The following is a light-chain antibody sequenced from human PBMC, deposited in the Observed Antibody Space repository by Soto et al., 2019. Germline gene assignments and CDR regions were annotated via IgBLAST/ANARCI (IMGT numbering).Light chain of an antibody. V-gene: IGLV2-14*01. CDR1: SSDIGGYNY. J-gene: IGLJ2*01. CDR3: SSYTTSSTVV. CDR2: EVS. Sequence: QSALTQSASVSGSPGQSITISCTGTSSDIGGYNYDSWYQQHPDNAPKLMIIEVSNRPSGVSNRFSGYKSANTASLTISGLLPEDEDDYYGSSYTTSSTVVFGGGTKVTVL.